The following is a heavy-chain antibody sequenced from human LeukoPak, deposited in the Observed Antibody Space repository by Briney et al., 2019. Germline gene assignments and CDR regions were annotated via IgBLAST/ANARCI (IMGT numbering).Heavy chain of an antibody. V-gene: IGHV3-23*01. CDR1: GFTFSSYA. Sequence: GGSLRLACAASGFTFSSYAMNWVRQAPGKGLEWVSVISGSGSSTYYADSVKGRFTISRDNSKNTLYLQMNSLRAEDTAVYYCATSFGPVIAAAGTGADWGQGTLVTVSS. CDR2: ISGSGSST. D-gene: IGHD6-13*01. CDR3: ATSFGPVIAAAGTGAD. J-gene: IGHJ4*02.